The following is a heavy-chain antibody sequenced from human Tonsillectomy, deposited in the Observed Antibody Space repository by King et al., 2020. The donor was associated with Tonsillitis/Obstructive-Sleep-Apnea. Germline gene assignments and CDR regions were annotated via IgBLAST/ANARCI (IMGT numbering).Heavy chain of an antibody. CDR2: IYYSGST. V-gene: IGHV4-39*01. CDR1: GGSLSSSSYY. D-gene: IGHD3-3*01. Sequence: QLLESGPGLVKPSATLSLTCTVSGGSLSSSSYYWGWIRQPPGKGLEWSGRIYYSGSTYYNPSLKSRVTISVETSKNQFSLKLSSVTAADTAVYYCARAIRFLEWLSSYYFAYWGQGTLFTVSS. CDR3: ARAIRFLEWLSSYYFAY. J-gene: IGHJ4*02.